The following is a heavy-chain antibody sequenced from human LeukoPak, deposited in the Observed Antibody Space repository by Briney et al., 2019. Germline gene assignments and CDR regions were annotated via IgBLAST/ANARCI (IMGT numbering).Heavy chain of an antibody. CDR2: INHSGST. V-gene: IGHV4-34*01. D-gene: IGHD3-10*01. CDR1: GGSFSGYY. Sequence: SETLSLTCAVYGGSFSGYYWSWIRQPPGKGLEWIGEINHSGSTNYNPSLKSQVTISVDTSKNQFSLKLSSVTAADTAVYYCARGMPSYYYGSGSYYRDYYGMDVWGQGTTVTVSS. J-gene: IGHJ6*02. CDR3: ARGMPSYYYGSGSYYRDYYGMDV.